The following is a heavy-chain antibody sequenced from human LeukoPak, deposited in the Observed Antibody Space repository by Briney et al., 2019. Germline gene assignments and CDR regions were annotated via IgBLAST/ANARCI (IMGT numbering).Heavy chain of an antibody. CDR1: GFTFDDYA. CDR3: ARSREGYYDFWSGYYTVDAFDI. CDR2: ISWNSGSI. V-gene: IGHV3-9*01. Sequence: PGRSLRLSCAASGFTFDDYAMHWVRQAPGKGLEWVSGISWNSGSIGYADSVKGRFTISRDNAKNSLYLQMNSLRAEDTAVYYCARSREGYYDFWSGYYTVDAFDIWGQGTMVTVSS. J-gene: IGHJ3*02. D-gene: IGHD3-3*01.